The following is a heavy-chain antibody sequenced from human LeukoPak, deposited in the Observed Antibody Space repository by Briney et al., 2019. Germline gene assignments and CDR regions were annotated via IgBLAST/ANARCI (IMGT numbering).Heavy chain of an antibody. J-gene: IGHJ4*02. CDR2: IWYDASNK. Sequence: PGRSLRLSCAASGFTFSSHGMHWVRQAPGKELEWVAVIWYDASNKYYADSVKGRFTVSRDNSKNTLYLQMNSLRAEDTAMYYCARNLRKYGSNSEYFDYWGQGAVVTVSS. CDR1: GFTFSSHG. D-gene: IGHD4-23*01. V-gene: IGHV3-33*01. CDR3: ARNLRKYGSNSEYFDY.